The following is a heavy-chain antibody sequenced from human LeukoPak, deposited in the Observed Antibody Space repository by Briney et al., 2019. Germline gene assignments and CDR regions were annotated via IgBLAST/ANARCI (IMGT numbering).Heavy chain of an antibody. CDR1: GFSLSTSGVG. V-gene: IGHV2-5*01. CDR3: AHSPPEGDPSWYFDL. Sequence: SGPTLVKPTQTLTLTCTFSGFSLSTSGVGVGWIRQPPGKALEWLALIYWNDDKRYSPSLKSRLTITKDTSKNQVVLTMTNMDPVDTATYYCAHSPPEGDPSWYFDLWGRGTLVTVSS. CDR2: IYWNDDK. D-gene: IGHD2-2*01. J-gene: IGHJ2*01.